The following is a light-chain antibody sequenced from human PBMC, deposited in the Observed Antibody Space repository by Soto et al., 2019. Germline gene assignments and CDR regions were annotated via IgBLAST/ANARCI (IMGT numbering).Light chain of an antibody. CDR1: RTINIW. V-gene: IGKV1-5*03. Sequence: DIQMTQSPSSLSASVGDRVTITCRASRTINIWLAWYQQKPGKVPKLLIYKASSLESGVPSRFSGSGSGTEFTLTISSLQPDDFETYYSQQYNSWTFGQGTKVDIK. J-gene: IGKJ1*01. CDR3: QQYNSWT. CDR2: KAS.